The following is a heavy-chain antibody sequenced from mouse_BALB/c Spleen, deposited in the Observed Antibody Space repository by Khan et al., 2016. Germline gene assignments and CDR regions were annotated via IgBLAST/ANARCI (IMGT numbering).Heavy chain of an antibody. V-gene: IGHV1S135*01. CDR1: GYSFTSYY. D-gene: IGHD2-9*01. CDR3: ARPYYGYGYYFDY. Sequence: VQLQQSGPELMKPGASVKISCKASGYSFTSYYMHWVKQSHGKSLEWIGYIDPFNGGTSYNQKFKGKATLTVDKSSSTAYMHLSSLTSEDSAVYYSARPYYGYGYYFDYWGQGTTLTVSS. CDR2: IDPFNGGT. J-gene: IGHJ2*01.